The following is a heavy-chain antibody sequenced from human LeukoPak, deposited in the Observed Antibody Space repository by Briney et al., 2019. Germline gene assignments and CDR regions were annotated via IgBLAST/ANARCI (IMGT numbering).Heavy chain of an antibody. CDR1: GDSVSSNSAA. D-gene: IGHD6-19*01. CDR3: ARGRQWLVPYYYYYYMDV. J-gene: IGHJ6*03. CDR2: TYYRSKWYN. Sequence: SQTLSLTCAISGDSVSSNSAAWNWIRQSPSRGLEWLGRTYYRSKWYNDYAVSLKSRITINPDTSKNQFSLQLNSVTPEDTAVYYCARGRQWLVPYYYYYYMDVWGKGTTVTISS. V-gene: IGHV6-1*01.